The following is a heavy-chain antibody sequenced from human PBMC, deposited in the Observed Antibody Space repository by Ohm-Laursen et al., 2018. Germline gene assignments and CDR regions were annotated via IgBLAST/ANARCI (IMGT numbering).Heavy chain of an antibody. V-gene: IGHV4-31*03. J-gene: IGHJ3*02. D-gene: IGHD1-1*01. CDR1: GGSISSGGYY. Sequence: TLSLTCTVSGGSISSGGYYWSWIRQHPGKGLEWIGYIYYSGSTYYNPSLKSRVSISIDTSKNQVSLKWNSVTAVGTAMYYCATILPGTWYAFDMWGQGTMVTVSS. CDR3: ATILPGTWYAFDM. CDR2: IYYSGST.